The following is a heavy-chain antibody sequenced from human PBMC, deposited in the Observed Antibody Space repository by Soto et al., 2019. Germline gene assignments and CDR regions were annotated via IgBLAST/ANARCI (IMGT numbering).Heavy chain of an antibody. CDR3: AKHYDNWDYYCGMDV. V-gene: IGHV1-69*12. Sequence: QVQLVQSGAEVKKPGSSVKVSCKASGGTFSSYAISWVRQAPGQGLEWMGGIIPIFGTADYAQKLQGRVTITADESTSTAYMELSSLRSEDTAVYYCAKHYDNWDYYCGMDVWGQGTTVTVSS. CDR1: GGTFSSYA. CDR2: IIPIFGTA. J-gene: IGHJ6*02. D-gene: IGHD3-22*01.